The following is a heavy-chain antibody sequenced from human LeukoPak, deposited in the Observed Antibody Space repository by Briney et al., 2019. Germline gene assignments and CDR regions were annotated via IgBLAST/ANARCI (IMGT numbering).Heavy chain of an antibody. CDR2: IYYSRST. D-gene: IGHD3-22*01. Sequence: SQTLSLTCTVSGGSISSGGYYWSWIRQHPGKGLEWIGYIYYSRSTYYNPSLKSRVTISVDTSKNQFSLKLSSVTAADTAVYYCARGPYYYDSKTFDYWGQGTLVTVSS. CDR1: GGSISSGGYY. CDR3: ARGPYYYDSKTFDY. J-gene: IGHJ4*02. V-gene: IGHV4-31*03.